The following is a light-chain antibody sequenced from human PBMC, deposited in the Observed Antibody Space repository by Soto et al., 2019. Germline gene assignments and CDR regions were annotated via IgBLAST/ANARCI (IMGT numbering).Light chain of an antibody. CDR3: QQYGSSPRT. CDR2: GAS. V-gene: IGKV3-20*01. J-gene: IGKJ1*01. Sequence: EIVVTQSPGTLSLSPGERATLSCRASQSVSSSYLAWYQQKPGQAPRLLIYGASSRATGIPDRFSGSGSGTDFTITISRLEPEDFAVYYCQQYGSSPRTFGHGTKVEIK. CDR1: QSVSSSY.